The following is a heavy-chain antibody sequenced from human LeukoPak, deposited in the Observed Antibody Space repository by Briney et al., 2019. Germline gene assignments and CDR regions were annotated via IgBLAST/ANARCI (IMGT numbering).Heavy chain of an antibody. D-gene: IGHD2-15*01. Sequence: LSETLSLTCTVSGGSISNSSYYWGWIRQPPGKGLEWIGSIYYSGSTYYNPSLKSRVTISVDTSKNQFSLKLSSVTAADTAVYYCARSRGAYGAYCSGGSCYPNGGHWFDPWGQGTLITVSS. CDR3: ARSRGAYGAYCSGGSCYPNGGHWFDP. CDR2: IYYSGST. J-gene: IGHJ5*02. V-gene: IGHV4-39*01. CDR1: GGSISNSSYY.